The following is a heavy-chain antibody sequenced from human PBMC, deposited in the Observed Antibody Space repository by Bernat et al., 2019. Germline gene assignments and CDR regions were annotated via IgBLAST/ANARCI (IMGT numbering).Heavy chain of an antibody. Sequence: QVQLVQSGAEVKKPGASVKVSCKASDYTFPSYGLSWVRQAPGQGLERMGWINVHNGHTHYAEKFQCRVTMTTDTATNTAYMEGRGLRSDDTAVYYCARVTSIIGVVSRYNYYMDVWGEGATVTVSS. J-gene: IGHJ6*03. D-gene: IGHD3-3*01. V-gene: IGHV1-18*01. CDR1: DYTFPSYG. CDR3: ARVTSIIGVVSRYNYYMDV. CDR2: INVHNGHT.